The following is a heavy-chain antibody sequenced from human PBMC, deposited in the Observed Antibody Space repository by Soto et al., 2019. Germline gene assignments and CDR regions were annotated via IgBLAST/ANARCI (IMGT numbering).Heavy chain of an antibody. J-gene: IGHJ4*02. Sequence: AAVKVSCKASGYSFTAQFIHWVRQAPGQGLEWMGWITPNSGNTHFAQKFQGRVSLTRDTSVSTVYMELSSLTSDDTAVYYCARRGYTYGSDYWGQGTLVTVSS. CDR1: GYSFTAQF. CDR3: ARRGYTYGSDY. V-gene: IGHV1-2*02. D-gene: IGHD5-18*01. CDR2: ITPNSGNT.